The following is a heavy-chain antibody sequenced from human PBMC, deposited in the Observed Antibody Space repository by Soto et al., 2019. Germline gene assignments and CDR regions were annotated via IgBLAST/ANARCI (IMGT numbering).Heavy chain of an antibody. Sequence: PGGSLRLSCAASGFTVSSNYMSWVRQAPGKGLEWVSVIYSGGSTYYADSVKGRFTISRDNSKNTLYLQMNSLRAEDTAVYYCAREGWELLGYFDYWGQGTLVTVSS. CDR1: GFTVSSNY. D-gene: IGHD1-26*01. J-gene: IGHJ4*02. CDR2: IYSGGST. CDR3: AREGWELLGYFDY. V-gene: IGHV3-66*01.